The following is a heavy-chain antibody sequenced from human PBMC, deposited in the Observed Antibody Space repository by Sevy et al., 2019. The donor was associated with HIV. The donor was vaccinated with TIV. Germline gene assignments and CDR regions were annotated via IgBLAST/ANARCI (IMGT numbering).Heavy chain of an antibody. Sequence: SETLSLTCAVYGGSFSGYYWSWIRQPPGKGLEWNGEINHSGSTNYNPSLKSRVTISVDTSKNQFSLKLSSVTAADTAVYYCARGDRVSWYIERTPLPLPYYFDYWGQGTLVTVSS. D-gene: IGHD6-13*01. CDR1: GGSFSGYY. V-gene: IGHV4-34*01. CDR3: ARGDRVSWYIERTPLPLPYYFDY. J-gene: IGHJ4*02. CDR2: INHSGST.